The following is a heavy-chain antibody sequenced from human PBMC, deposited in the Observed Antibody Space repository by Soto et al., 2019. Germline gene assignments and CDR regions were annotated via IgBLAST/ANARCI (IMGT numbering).Heavy chain of an antibody. J-gene: IGHJ3*02. CDR2: ISCNSSIK. V-gene: IGHV3-9*01. CDR3: ARITIFGVPIDAFDI. D-gene: IGHD3-3*01. Sequence: GGSLRLSCAVSGFSFDDYAMHWVRQAPGEGLGWVAGISCNSSIKDYADSVKGRFTISRDNSKNTLYLQMNSLRAEDTAVYYCARITIFGVPIDAFDIWGQGTMVTVSS. CDR1: GFSFDDYA.